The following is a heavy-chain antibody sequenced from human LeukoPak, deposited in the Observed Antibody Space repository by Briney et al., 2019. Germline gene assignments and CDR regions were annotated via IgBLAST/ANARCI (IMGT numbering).Heavy chain of an antibody. V-gene: IGHV3-53*01. CDR1: GFTLSSNY. J-gene: IGHJ4*02. D-gene: IGHD5-18*01. CDR2: IYSGGST. Sequence: GGSLRLASAASGFTLSSNYMSWDRQAPGKGLEWVSVIYSGGSTYYADSVKGRFTISRDNSKNTLYLQMNSLRAEDTAVYYCARSGRGLPIDYWGQGTLVTVSS. CDR3: ARSGRGLPIDY.